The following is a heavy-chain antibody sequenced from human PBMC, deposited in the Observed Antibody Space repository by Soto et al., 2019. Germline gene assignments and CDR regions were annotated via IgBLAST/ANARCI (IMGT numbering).Heavy chain of an antibody. Sequence: QITLKESGPTLVKPTQTLTLTCTFSGFSLSSPAVGVNWIRQPPGKALEWLALIYWNDNNQYSPSLRSRLTITKDTSKNQVVLTMTNVDPADTATYYCAHGSGWLSDYWGQGTLVIVSS. CDR1: GFSLSSPAVG. CDR2: IYWNDNN. V-gene: IGHV2-5*01. D-gene: IGHD6-19*01. CDR3: AHGSGWLSDY. J-gene: IGHJ4*02.